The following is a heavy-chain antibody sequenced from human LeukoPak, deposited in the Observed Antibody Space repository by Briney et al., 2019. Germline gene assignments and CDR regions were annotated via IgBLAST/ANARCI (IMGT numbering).Heavy chain of an antibody. J-gene: IGHJ4*02. CDR1: GFSLSTSRVG. V-gene: IGHV2-5*02. CDR3: AHRSQPGYSSSFDY. CDR2: IYWDDDK. D-gene: IGHD6-13*01. Sequence: SGPTLVNPTQTLTLTCTFSGFSLSTSRVGVGWIRQPPGKALEWLALIYWDDDKRYSPSLKSRLTITKDTSKNQVVLTMTNMDPVDTATYYCAHRSQPGYSSSFDYWGQGTLVTVSS.